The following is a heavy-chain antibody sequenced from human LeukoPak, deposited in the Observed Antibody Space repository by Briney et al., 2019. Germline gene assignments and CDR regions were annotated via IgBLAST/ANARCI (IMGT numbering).Heavy chain of an antibody. Sequence: PGGSLRLSCAASGFTFSRYWMSWVRQAPGKGLEWVSSISSSSSYIYYADSVKGRFTISRDNSKNTLYLQMNSLRAEDTAVYYLAKTGASGGGFFDYWGQGTLVTVSS. CDR2: ISSSSSYI. D-gene: IGHD6-25*01. CDR3: AKTGASGGGFFDY. V-gene: IGHV3-21*01. CDR1: GFTFSRYW. J-gene: IGHJ4*02.